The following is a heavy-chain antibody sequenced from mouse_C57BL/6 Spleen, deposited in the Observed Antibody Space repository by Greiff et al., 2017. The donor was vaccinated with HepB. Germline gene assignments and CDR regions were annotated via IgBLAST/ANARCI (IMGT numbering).Heavy chain of an antibody. Sequence: VQLQQSGPVLVKPGASVKMSCKASGYTFTDYYMNWVKQSHGKSLEWIGVINPYNGGTSYNQKFKGKATLTVDKSSSTAYMELNSLTSADSAVYYCARRGYYGSSYYAMDYWGQGTSVTVSS. J-gene: IGHJ4*01. CDR2: INPYNGGT. CDR1: GYTFTDYY. D-gene: IGHD1-1*01. CDR3: ARRGYYGSSYYAMDY. V-gene: IGHV1-19*01.